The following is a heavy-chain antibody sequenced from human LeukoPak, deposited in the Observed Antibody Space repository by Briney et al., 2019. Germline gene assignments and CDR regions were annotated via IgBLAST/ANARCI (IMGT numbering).Heavy chain of an antibody. CDR1: GFTFNSYA. J-gene: IGHJ4*02. CDR2: IFGSGGGA. CDR3: GKTTTRYSSGRNPGWPVDY. V-gene: IGHV3-23*01. D-gene: IGHD6-19*01. Sequence: PGGSLRLSCAASGFTFNSYAMYWVRQAPGKGLELVSGIFGSGGGANYADSGRGRFTISRDNSKNTVYLEMNDLRAEDTAVYYCGKTTTRYSSGRNPGWPVDYWGQGTLVTVSS.